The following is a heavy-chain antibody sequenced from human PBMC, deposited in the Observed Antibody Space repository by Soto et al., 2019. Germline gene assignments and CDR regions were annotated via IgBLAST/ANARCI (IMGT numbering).Heavy chain of an antibody. V-gene: IGHV3-30*04. D-gene: IGHD3-3*01. CDR3: ARAYYDFWSGYSWFDP. Sequence: GGSLRLSCAASGFTFSSYAMHWVRQAPDKGLEWVAVISYDGSNKYYADSVKGRFTISRDNSKNTLYLQMNSLRAEDTAVYYCARAYYDFWSGYSWFDPWGQGTLVTVSS. CDR1: GFTFSSYA. CDR2: ISYDGSNK. J-gene: IGHJ5*02.